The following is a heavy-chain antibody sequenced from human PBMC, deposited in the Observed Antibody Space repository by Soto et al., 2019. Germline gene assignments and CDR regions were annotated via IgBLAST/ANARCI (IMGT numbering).Heavy chain of an antibody. Sequence: EVQLVESGGGLVQPGRSLRLSCTTSGFTFGDYAMSWVRQAPGKGLEWVGFIRRKTYGGTREYAASVKGRFTISRDDSKSIAYLQMNSLKTEDTAVYYCTREDLGLWLPIDYWGQGTLVTVSS. V-gene: IGHV3-49*04. CDR2: IRRKTYGGTR. CDR3: TREDLGLWLPIDY. D-gene: IGHD5-18*01. J-gene: IGHJ4*02. CDR1: GFTFGDYA.